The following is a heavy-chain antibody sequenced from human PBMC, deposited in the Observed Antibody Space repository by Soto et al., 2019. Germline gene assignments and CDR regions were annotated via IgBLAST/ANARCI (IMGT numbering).Heavy chain of an antibody. CDR2: ISGSGGST. CDR1: GFTFSSYA. D-gene: IGHD6-19*01. Sequence: GGSLRLSCAASGFTFSSYAMSWVRQAPGKGLEWVSAISGSGGSTYYADSVKGRFTISRDNSKNTLYLQMNSLRAEDTAVYYCAKDKEGGIAVAGTFDYWGQGNLVTVSS. CDR3: AKDKEGGIAVAGTFDY. V-gene: IGHV3-23*01. J-gene: IGHJ4*02.